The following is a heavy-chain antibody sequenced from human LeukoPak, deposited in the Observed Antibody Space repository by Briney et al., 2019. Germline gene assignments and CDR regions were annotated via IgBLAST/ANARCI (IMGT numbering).Heavy chain of an antibody. CDR3: ARDIAAAGSRYYYYGMDV. CDR1: GFTFSSYG. D-gene: IGHD6-13*01. V-gene: IGHV3-33*01. CDR2: IWYDGGNK. Sequence: GRSLRLSCAASGFTFSSYGMHWVRQAPGKGLEWVAVIWYDGGNKYYADSVKGRFTISRGNSKNTPYLQMNSLRAEDTAVYYCARDIAAAGSRYYYYGMDVWGQGTTVTVSS. J-gene: IGHJ6*02.